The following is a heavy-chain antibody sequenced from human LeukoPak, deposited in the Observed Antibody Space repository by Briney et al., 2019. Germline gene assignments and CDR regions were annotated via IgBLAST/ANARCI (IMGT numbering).Heavy chain of an antibody. V-gene: IGHV4-39*07. CDR3: ASSPSYYYDSSGYYSWSYFDY. CDR2: IYCSGST. J-gene: IGHJ4*02. Sequence: PAETLSLTCTVSGGSIRSSSYYRGWIRQPPEKGLEWIGSIYCSGSTYYNPSLKSRVTISVDTSKNQFSLKLSSVTAADTAVYYCASSPSYYYDSSGYYSWSYFDYWGQGTLVTVSS. CDR1: GGSIRSSSYY. D-gene: IGHD3-22*01.